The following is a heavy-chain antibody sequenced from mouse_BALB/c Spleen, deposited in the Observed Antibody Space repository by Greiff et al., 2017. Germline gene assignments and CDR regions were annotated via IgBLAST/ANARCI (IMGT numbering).Heavy chain of an antibody. CDR1: GYAFTNYL. CDR3: ARHGNLAWFAY. CDR2: INPGSGGT. Sequence: QVQLQQSGAELVRPGTSVKVSCKASGYAFTNYLIEWVKQRPGQGLEWIGVINPGSGGTNYNEKFKGKATLTADKSSSTAYMQLSSLTSDDSAVYFCARHGNLAWFAYWGQGTLVTVSA. V-gene: IGHV1-54*01. D-gene: IGHD2-1*01. J-gene: IGHJ3*01.